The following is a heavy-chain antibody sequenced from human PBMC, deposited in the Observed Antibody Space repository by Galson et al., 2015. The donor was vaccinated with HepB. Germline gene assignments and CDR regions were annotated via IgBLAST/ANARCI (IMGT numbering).Heavy chain of an antibody. Sequence: SLRLSCAASGFKFSSYATTWVRQAPGKGLEWVSSISASGDSTYYADSAKGRFFISRDNSKNTLFLHLNNLRVEDTAVYYCTNLTGYYGPSDALDFWGQGTVVTVSS. J-gene: IGHJ3*01. CDR1: GFKFSSYA. CDR3: TNLTGYYGPSDALDF. V-gene: IGHV3-23*01. CDR2: ISASGDST. D-gene: IGHD3-3*01.